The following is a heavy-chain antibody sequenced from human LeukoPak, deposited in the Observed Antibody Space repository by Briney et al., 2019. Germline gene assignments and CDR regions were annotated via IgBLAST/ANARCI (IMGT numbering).Heavy chain of an antibody. CDR2: IYHSGST. D-gene: IGHD3-10*02. CDR3: ARRILGIFGNWFDP. Sequence: SQTLSLTCAVSGGSISSGGYSWSWIRQPPGKGLEWIGYIYHSGSTYYNPSLKSRVTISVDRSKNQFSLKLSSVTAADTAVYYCARRILGIFGNWFDPWGQGTLVTVSS. V-gene: IGHV4-30-2*01. CDR1: GGSISSGGYS. J-gene: IGHJ5*02.